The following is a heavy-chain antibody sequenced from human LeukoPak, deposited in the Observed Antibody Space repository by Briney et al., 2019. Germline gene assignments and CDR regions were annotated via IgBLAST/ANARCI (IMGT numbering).Heavy chain of an antibody. V-gene: IGHV3-23*01. CDR1: GFTFNNYA. Sequence: PGGSLRLSCAASGFTFNNYAMSWLRQAPGKGLEWVSVISGSGGSTYYADSVKGRFTISRDNSKHTLYLHMNSLRPDDTAVYYCAKAPPPYCSGGTCYFDYWGQGALVTVSS. CDR2: ISGSGGST. J-gene: IGHJ4*02. D-gene: IGHD2-15*01. CDR3: AKAPPPYCSGGTCYFDY.